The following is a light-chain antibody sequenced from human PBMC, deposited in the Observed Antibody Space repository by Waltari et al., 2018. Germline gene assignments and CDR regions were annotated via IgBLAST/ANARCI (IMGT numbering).Light chain of an antibody. V-gene: IGLV2-14*01. J-gene: IGLJ2*01. CDR1: SSDVGIYGY. CDR3: SSYTSTTTYVV. Sequence: QSALTQPPSVSGSPGQSITTSCTGTSSDVGIYGYVSGYQQDPGKAPKHVIYDVNNRPSGISNRFSGSKSGDTASLTISGRQTEDEGYYYCSSYTSTTTYVVFGGGTKLTVL. CDR2: DVN.